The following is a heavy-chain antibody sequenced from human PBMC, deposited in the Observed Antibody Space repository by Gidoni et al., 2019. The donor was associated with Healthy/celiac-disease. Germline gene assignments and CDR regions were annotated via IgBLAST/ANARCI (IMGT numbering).Heavy chain of an antibody. CDR2: IYYSGST. J-gene: IGHJ4*02. CDR3: ARDSGYSYGNDY. CDR1: GGSISSYY. D-gene: IGHD5-18*01. V-gene: IGHV4-59*01. Sequence: QVQLQESGPGLVKPSETLSLTCTVSGGSISSYYWSWIRQPPGKGLEWIGYIYYSGSTNYNPSLKSRVTISVDTSKNQFSLKLSSVTAADTAVYYCARDSGYSYGNDYWGQGTLVTVSS.